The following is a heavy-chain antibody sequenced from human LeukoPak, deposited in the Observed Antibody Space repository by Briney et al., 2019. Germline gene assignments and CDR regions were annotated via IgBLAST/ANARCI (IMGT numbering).Heavy chain of an antibody. J-gene: IGHJ4*02. CDR2: ISSSSTTI. Sequence: SGGSLRLSCAASGFTFSTYSMNWVRQAPGKGLEWVSFISSSSTTIYYADSVKGRFTISRDNAKNSLYLQMNSLRDDDTAVYFCARDRGYYFDYWGQGTLVTVSS. CDR1: GFTFSTYS. D-gene: IGHD6-13*01. CDR3: ARDRGYYFDY. V-gene: IGHV3-48*02.